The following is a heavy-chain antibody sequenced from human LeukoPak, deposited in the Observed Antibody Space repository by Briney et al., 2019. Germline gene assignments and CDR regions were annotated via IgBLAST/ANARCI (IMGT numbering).Heavy chain of an antibody. CDR3: AKDLVNSSRWDRYYTMDV. Sequence: PGRSPRHSPAAPGFTSSSYGIYRGPPTPHKRRWRGALISKDGSDKYYAVCVKGRFTISRDNSKNTLYLQMNSLRAEDTTVYYCAKDLVNSSRWDRYYTMDVWGQGTTVTSP. J-gene: IGHJ6*02. D-gene: IGHD6-13*01. V-gene: IGHV3-30*18. CDR1: GFTSSSYG. CDR2: ISKDGSDK.